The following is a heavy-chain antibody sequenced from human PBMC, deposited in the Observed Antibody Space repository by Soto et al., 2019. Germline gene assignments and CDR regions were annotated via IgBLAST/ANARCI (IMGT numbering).Heavy chain of an antibody. V-gene: IGHV3-30*18. J-gene: IGHJ5*02. CDR2: ISYDGSNK. CDR3: AKDPFWFDP. CDR1: GFTFSSYG. Sequence: LRLSCAASGFTFSSYGMHWVRQAPGKGLEWVAVISYDGSNKYYADSVKGRFTISRDNSKNTLYLQMNSLRAEDTAVYYCAKDPFWFDPWGQGTLVTVSS.